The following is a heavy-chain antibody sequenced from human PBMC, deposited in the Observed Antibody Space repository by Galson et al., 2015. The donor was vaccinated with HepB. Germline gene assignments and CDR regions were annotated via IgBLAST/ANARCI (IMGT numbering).Heavy chain of an antibody. Sequence: SVKVSCKASGYTFTSYYMHWVRQAPGQGLEWMGIINPSGGSTSYAQKFQGRVTMTRDTSTSTVYMELSSLRSEDTAVYYCARGDTRGYRSGGSCPSFDYWGQGTLVTVSS. J-gene: IGHJ4*02. CDR1: GYTFTSYY. CDR2: INPSGGST. CDR3: ARGDTRGYRSGGSCPSFDY. D-gene: IGHD2-15*01. V-gene: IGHV1-46*01.